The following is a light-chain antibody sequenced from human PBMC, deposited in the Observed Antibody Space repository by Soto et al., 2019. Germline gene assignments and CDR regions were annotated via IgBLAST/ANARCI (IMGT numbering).Light chain of an antibody. CDR3: GSYTPSSRLV. CDR2: EVS. J-gene: IGLJ3*02. CDR1: SSDVGAYNF. Sequence: QAALTQPASVSGSPGQSITISCTGSSSDVGAYNFVAWYQQHPGKAPKLIIYEVSNRPSGLSNRFSGSKSGNTASLTISGRQAEDEADYYCGSYTPSSRLVVGGGTQQTVL. V-gene: IGLV2-14*01.